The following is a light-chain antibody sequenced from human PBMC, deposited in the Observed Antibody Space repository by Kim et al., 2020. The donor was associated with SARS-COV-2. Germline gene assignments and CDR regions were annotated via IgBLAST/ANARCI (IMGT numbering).Light chain of an antibody. J-gene: IGKJ5*01. V-gene: IGKV1-39*01. CDR1: QSISSY. Sequence: ASVGDRVTITCRASQSISSYLNWYQQKPGKAPKLLIYAASSLQSGVPSRFSGSGSGTDFTLTISSLQPEDFATYYCQQSYSTPITFGQGTRLEIK. CDR2: AAS. CDR3: QQSYSTPIT.